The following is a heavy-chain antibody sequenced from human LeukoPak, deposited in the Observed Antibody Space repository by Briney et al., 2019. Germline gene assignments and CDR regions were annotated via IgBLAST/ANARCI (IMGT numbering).Heavy chain of an antibody. CDR3: ARGQWFRAF. V-gene: IGHV4-34*01. CDR1: GGSFSGCY. J-gene: IGHJ4*02. D-gene: IGHD3-10*01. CDR2: IHYSGSA. Sequence: SETLSLTCAVYGGSFSGCYWTWIRQPPGKGLEWIGEIHYSGSATYNPSLESRVTISVDTSKNQFSLKMNSVTAADTAVYYCARGQWFRAFWSRGTPVTVSS.